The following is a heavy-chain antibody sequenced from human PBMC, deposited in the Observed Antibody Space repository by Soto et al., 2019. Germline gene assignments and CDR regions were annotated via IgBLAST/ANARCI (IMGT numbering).Heavy chain of an antibody. CDR3: ARGTVGATGRNPRYFQH. Sequence: PGGSLRLSCAASGFTFSSYSMNWVRQAPGKGLEWVSYISSSSSTIYYADSVKGRFTISRDNAKNSLYLQMNSLRDEDTAVYYCARGTVGATGRNPRYFQHWGQGTLVTVSS. D-gene: IGHD1-26*01. V-gene: IGHV3-48*02. CDR2: ISSSSSTI. CDR1: GFTFSSYS. J-gene: IGHJ1*01.